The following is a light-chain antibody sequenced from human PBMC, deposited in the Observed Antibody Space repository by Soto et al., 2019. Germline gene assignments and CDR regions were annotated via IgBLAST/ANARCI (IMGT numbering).Light chain of an antibody. J-gene: IGKJ4*01. Sequence: DIQMTQSPSSLSASLGATVTITCRASQPIGNFLNWYQQKPGKAPKLLIYAASSLQSRVPSRFRGSGSGTDFTLTMSSLQYDDFATYYCQQYYTKYWTFGGGTLVDFK. CDR2: AAS. CDR3: QQYYTKYWT. CDR1: QPIGNF. V-gene: IGKV1-39*01.